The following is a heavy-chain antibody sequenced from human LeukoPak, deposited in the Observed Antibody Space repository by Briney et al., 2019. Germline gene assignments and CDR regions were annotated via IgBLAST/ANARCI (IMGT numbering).Heavy chain of an antibody. V-gene: IGHV4-34*01. D-gene: IGHD3-10*01. CDR3: ATRRFGAFDY. J-gene: IGHJ4*02. CDR1: GVSFSGYY. CDR2: INHSGST. Sequence: PSETLPLTCAVYGVSFSGYYWSWIRQPPGKGLEWIGEINHSGSTNYNPSLKSRVTISVDTSKNQFSLKLSSVTAADTAVYYCATRRFGAFDYWGQGTLVTVSS.